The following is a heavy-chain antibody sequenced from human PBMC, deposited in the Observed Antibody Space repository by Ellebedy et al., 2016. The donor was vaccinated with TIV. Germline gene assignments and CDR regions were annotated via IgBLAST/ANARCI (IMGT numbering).Heavy chain of an antibody. D-gene: IGHD5-12*01. CDR1: GGSFSGYY. CDR2: INHSGST. CDR3: ATGYLDSGSFDY. Sequence: SETLSLXXAVYGGSFSGYYWSWIRQPPGKGLEWIGEINHSGSTNYNPSLKSRVTISVDTSKNQFSLKLSSVTAADTAVYYCATGYLDSGSFDYWGQGTLVTVSS. V-gene: IGHV4-34*01. J-gene: IGHJ4*02.